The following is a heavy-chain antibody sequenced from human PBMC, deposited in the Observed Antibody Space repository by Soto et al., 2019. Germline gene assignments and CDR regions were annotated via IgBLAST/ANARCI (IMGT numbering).Heavy chain of an antibody. Sequence: SETLSLTCTVSGGSIRSGDSYWSWIRQPPGKGLEWIGYIYYSGSTYYNPSLKSRVTISLDTSKNQFSLNLSSVTAADAAVYYCARTHYSDRSGTDYWGQGTLVTVSS. V-gene: IGHV4-30-4*01. CDR2: IYYSGST. CDR3: ARTHYSDRSGTDY. D-gene: IGHD3-22*01. J-gene: IGHJ4*02. CDR1: GGSIRSGDSY.